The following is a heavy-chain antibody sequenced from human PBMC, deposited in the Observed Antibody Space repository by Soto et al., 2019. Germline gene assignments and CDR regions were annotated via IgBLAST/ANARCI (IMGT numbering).Heavy chain of an antibody. CDR1: GGSISSSSYY. Sequence: PSETLSLTCTVSGGSISSSSYYWGWIRQPPGKGLEWIGSIYYSGSTHYNPSLKSRVTISVDTSKNQFSLKLSSVTAADTAVYYCARHNDYSGYGGDWFDPWGQGTLVTVSS. CDR2: IYYSGST. D-gene: IGHD5-12*01. CDR3: ARHNDYSGYGGDWFDP. V-gene: IGHV4-39*01. J-gene: IGHJ5*02.